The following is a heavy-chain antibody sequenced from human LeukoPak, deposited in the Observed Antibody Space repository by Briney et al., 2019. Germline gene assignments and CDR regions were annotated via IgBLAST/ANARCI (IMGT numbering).Heavy chain of an antibody. CDR3: AKDLDCSSTSCYGDYYYYMDV. Sequence: GGSLRLSCAASGFTFSNYAMSWVRQAPGKGLEWVSATSGSGDSTYYADSVKGRFTISRDNSKNTLYLQMNSLRAEDTAVYYCAKDLDCSSTSCYGDYYYYMDVWGKGTTVTVSS. J-gene: IGHJ6*03. CDR2: TSGSGDST. D-gene: IGHD2-2*01. CDR1: GFTFSNYA. V-gene: IGHV3-23*01.